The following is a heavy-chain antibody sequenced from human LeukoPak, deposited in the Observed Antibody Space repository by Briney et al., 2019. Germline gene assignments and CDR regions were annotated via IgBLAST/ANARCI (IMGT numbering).Heavy chain of an antibody. D-gene: IGHD3-10*01. J-gene: IGHJ4*02. Sequence: GGTLRLSCAASGFTFSSYGMSWVRQAPGKGLEWVSAISGSGGSTYYADSVKGRFTISRDNSKNTLYLQMNSLRAEDTAVYYCAKFRMGHLYYFDYWGQGTLVTVSS. V-gene: IGHV3-23*01. CDR2: ISGSGGST. CDR3: AKFRMGHLYYFDY. CDR1: GFTFSSYG.